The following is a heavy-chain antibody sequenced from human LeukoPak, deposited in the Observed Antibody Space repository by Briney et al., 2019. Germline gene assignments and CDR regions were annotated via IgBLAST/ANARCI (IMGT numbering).Heavy chain of an antibody. D-gene: IGHD5-12*01. J-gene: IGHJ4*02. Sequence: GGSLRLSCAASGFRVSTNYMGWVRQAPGKGLEWVSVLYSSGDTYYADSVKGRLTISRDNSKNTLYLQMNSLRAEDTAVYYCVREKNDIVLTSYYFDYWGQGTLVTVSS. CDR2: LYSSGDT. CDR1: GFRVSTNY. V-gene: IGHV3-53*01. CDR3: VREKNDIVLTSYYFDY.